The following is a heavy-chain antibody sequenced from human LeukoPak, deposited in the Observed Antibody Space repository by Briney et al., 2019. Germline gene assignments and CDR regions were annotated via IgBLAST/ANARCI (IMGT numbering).Heavy chain of an antibody. CDR3: AKDPYGTMIVESGAFDI. Sequence: TGGSLRLSCAASGFTFSSYAMSWVRQAPGKGLEWVAVISYDGSNKYYADSVKGRFTISRDNSKNTLYLQMNSLRAEDTAVYYCAKDPYGTMIVESGAFDIWGQGTMVTVSS. CDR1: GFTFSSYA. J-gene: IGHJ3*02. D-gene: IGHD3-22*01. CDR2: ISYDGSNK. V-gene: IGHV3-30*18.